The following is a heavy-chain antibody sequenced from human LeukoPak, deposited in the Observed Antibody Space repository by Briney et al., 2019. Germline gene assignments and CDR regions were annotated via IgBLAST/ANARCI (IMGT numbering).Heavy chain of an antibody. CDR1: GGSISSSSYY. CDR3: ARLPNYYGSGSPDY. D-gene: IGHD3-10*01. J-gene: IGHJ4*02. V-gene: IGHV4-39*01. Sequence: SETLSLTCTVSGGSISSSSYYWGWIRQPPGKGLEWIGSIYYSGSTYYNPSLKSRVTISVDTSKNQFSLKLSSVTAADTAVYYCARLPNYYGSGSPDYWGQGTLVAVSS. CDR2: IYYSGST.